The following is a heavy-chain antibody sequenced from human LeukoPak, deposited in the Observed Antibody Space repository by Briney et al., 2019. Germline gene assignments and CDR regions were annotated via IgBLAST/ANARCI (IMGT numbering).Heavy chain of an antibody. J-gene: IGHJ6*03. CDR3: ATNSRRPHQYYMDV. Sequence: PGGSLRLSCAASGFTFSNYGMHWVRQAPGKGLEWVAFIRFDGTNKFYADSVKGRFTISRDNSKNTLYLQMTSLRVEDTAVYYCATNSRRPHQYYMDVWGKGTTVTVPS. D-gene: IGHD1-14*01. CDR1: GFTFSNYG. V-gene: IGHV3-30*02. CDR2: IRFDGTNK.